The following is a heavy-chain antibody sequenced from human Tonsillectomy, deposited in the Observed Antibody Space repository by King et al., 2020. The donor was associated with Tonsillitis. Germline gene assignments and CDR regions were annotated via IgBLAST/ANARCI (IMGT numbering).Heavy chain of an antibody. Sequence: QLQESGPGLVKPSETLSLTCTVSGGSISSYYWSCIRQPPGKGLEWIGDIFYSGATNYNHSLKSLVTISVDTSKNQFSLKLSSVTAADTAVYYCARARFGYYMDVWGKGTTVTVAS. D-gene: IGHD3-10*01. J-gene: IGHJ6*03. V-gene: IGHV4-59*01. CDR3: ARARFGYYMDV. CDR2: IFYSGAT. CDR1: GGSISSYY.